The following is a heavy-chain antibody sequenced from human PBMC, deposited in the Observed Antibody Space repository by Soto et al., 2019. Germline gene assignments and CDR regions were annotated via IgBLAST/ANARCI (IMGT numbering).Heavy chain of an antibody. CDR3: ARDMWAHDAFDI. V-gene: IGHV3-33*01. D-gene: IGHD1-26*01. J-gene: IGHJ3*02. Sequence: GGSLRLSCAASGFTFSSYGMHWVRQAPGKGLEWVAVIWYDGNYKYYADSVKGRFTISRDNSKNMLYLQLNSLRAEDTAMYYCARDMWAHDAFDIWGQGTMVTVSS. CDR2: IWYDGNYK. CDR1: GFTFSSYG.